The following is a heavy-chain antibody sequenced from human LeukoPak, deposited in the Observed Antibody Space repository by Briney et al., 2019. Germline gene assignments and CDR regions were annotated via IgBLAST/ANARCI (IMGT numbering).Heavy chain of an antibody. V-gene: IGHV3-43*02. CDR1: GFTFDDYV. Sequence: GGSLRLSCAVFGFTFDDYVMHWVRQAPGKGLEWVSLISGDGGSAHYADSVKGRFTISRDNSKSSLYLQMNSVRTEDTALYYCAKGFGLGMITSKYYYMDVWGKGTTVTVSS. D-gene: IGHD3-16*01. CDR2: ISGDGGSA. CDR3: AKGFGLGMITSKYYYMDV. J-gene: IGHJ6*03.